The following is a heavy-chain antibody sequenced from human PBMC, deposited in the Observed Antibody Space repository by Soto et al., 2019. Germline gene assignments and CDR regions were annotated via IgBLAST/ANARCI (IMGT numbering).Heavy chain of an antibody. CDR3: AKSEGQWLVRGAFDI. V-gene: IGHV3-23*01. D-gene: IGHD6-19*01. J-gene: IGHJ3*02. CDR2: ISGRGGST. CDR1: GFTFSSYA. Sequence: EVQLLESGGGLVQPGGSLRLSCAASGFTFSSYAMSWVRQAPGKGLEWVSAISGRGGSTYYADSVKGRFTISRDKSKNTLYLQMNSLRAEDTAVYYCAKSEGQWLVRGAFDIWGQGTMVTVSS.